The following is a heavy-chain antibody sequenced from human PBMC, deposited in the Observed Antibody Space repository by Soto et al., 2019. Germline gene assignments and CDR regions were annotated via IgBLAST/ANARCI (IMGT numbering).Heavy chain of an antibody. Sequence: SQTLSLTCAISGDSVSSNSAAWNWTRQSPSRGLEWLGRTYYRSKWYNDYAVSVKSRITINPDTSKNQFSLQLNSVTPEDTAVYYCARDIAYSGYDNYYYYYMDVWGKGTTVTVSS. J-gene: IGHJ6*03. V-gene: IGHV6-1*01. CDR1: GDSVSSNSAA. D-gene: IGHD5-12*01. CDR3: ARDIAYSGYDNYYYYYMDV. CDR2: TYYRSKWYN.